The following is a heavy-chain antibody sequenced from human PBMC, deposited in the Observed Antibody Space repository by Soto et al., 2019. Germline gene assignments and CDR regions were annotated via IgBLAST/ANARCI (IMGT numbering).Heavy chain of an antibody. CDR3: AVSSGWSALDAFDI. CDR2: ISWDGGST. Sequence: DVQLVESGGVVVQPGGSLRLSCAASGFTFDDYTMHWVRQAPGKGLEWVSLISWDGGSTYYADSVKGRFTISRDNSKNSLYLQMNSLRTEDTALYYCAVSSGWSALDAFDIWGQGTMVTVSS. CDR1: GFTFDDYT. D-gene: IGHD6-19*01. V-gene: IGHV3-43*01. J-gene: IGHJ3*02.